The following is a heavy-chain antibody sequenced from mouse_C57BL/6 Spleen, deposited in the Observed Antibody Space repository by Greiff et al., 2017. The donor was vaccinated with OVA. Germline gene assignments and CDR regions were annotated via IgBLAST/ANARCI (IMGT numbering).Heavy chain of an antibody. D-gene: IGHD1-1*01. J-gene: IGHJ2*01. CDR2: ISYSGST. V-gene: IGHV3-1*01. CDR1: GYSITSGYD. CDR3: ASFPPVYDYGSSYEND. Sequence: EVKLQESGPGMVKPSQSLSLTCTVTGYSITSGYDWHWIRHFPGNKLEWMGYISYSGSTNYNPSLKSRIFITPDTSKNHFLLKLDSVTTEDTATYYCASFPPVYDYGSSYENDWGQGTTLTVSS.